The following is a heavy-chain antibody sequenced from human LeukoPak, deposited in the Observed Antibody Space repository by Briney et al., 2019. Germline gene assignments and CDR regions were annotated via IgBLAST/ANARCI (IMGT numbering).Heavy chain of an antibody. D-gene: IGHD2-2*01. CDR3: ASPIPAAIPMQFDY. CDR2: IIPIFGTA. CDR1: GGTFSSYA. J-gene: IGHJ4*02. Sequence: SVKVSCKASGGTFSSYAISWVRQAPGQGLEWMGGIIPIFGTANYAQKFQGRVTITTDESTSTAYMELSSPRSEDTAVYYCASPIPAAIPMQFDYWGQGTLVTVSS. V-gene: IGHV1-69*05.